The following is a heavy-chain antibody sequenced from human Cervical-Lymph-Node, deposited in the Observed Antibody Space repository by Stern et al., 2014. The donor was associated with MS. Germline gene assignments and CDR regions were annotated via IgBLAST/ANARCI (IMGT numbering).Heavy chain of an antibody. CDR3: ARQTTAWASDV. V-gene: IGHV5-51*01. D-gene: IGHD1-14*01. CDR1: GFKFSIYW. J-gene: IGHJ4*02. Sequence: VPLVQSGAELIRPGESLKISCKGSGFKFSIYWIAWVRQMPGKGLEWMWIIYPGDSETRYSPSFQGQVTMSADKSPSTAYLQWSSLNASDTAMYFCARQTTAWASDVWGQGTLVTVSS. CDR2: IYPGDSET.